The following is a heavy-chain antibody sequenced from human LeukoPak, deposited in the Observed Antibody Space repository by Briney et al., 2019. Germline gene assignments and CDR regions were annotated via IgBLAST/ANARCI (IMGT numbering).Heavy chain of an antibody. V-gene: IGHV3-7*01. CDR1: AFTFNTYW. CDR3: ARLPRNGFFVD. D-gene: IGHD2-8*01. Sequence: PGGSLRLSCAASAFTFNTYWMTWVRQAPGKGLEWVASINEDGCEKHYVDSVKGRFTISRDNTKDYLYLQMNSLRAEDTAVYYCARLPRNGFFVDWGQGALVTVSS. CDR2: INEDGCEK. J-gene: IGHJ4*02.